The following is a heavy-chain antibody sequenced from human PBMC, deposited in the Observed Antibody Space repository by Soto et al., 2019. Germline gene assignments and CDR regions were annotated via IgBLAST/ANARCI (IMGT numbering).Heavy chain of an antibody. V-gene: IGHV5-51*01. J-gene: IGHJ6*02. Sequence: PGESLKISCNGSGYSFSMYCIGLVLQMPGKGLEWMGIIYPGDSEIRYSPSFQGQVTISADTSISTAYLQWSSLKASDTAIYYCARRRGSGSDYYYNYGMGVWGQGTTVTVSS. D-gene: IGHD1-26*01. CDR2: IYPGDSEI. CDR3: ARRRGSGSDYYYNYGMGV. CDR1: GYSFSMYC.